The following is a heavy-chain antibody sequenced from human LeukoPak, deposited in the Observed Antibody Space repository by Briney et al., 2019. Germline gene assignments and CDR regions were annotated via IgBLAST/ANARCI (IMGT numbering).Heavy chain of an antibody. D-gene: IGHD3-10*01. J-gene: IGHJ4*02. CDR3: AKLVGSGSGSYLDY. CDR2: ISGSGGST. Sequence: GGSLRLSCTVSGFTVSSDSMSWVRQAPGKGLEWVSTISGSGGSTYYADSVKGRFTISRDNSKNTLYLQMNSLRADDTAVYYCAKLVGSGSGSYLDYWGQGTLVTVSS. V-gene: IGHV3-23*01. CDR1: GFTVSSDS.